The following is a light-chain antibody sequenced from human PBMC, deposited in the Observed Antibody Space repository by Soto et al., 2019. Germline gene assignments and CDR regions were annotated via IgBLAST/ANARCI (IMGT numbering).Light chain of an antibody. CDR3: RSFTSRFTFV. Sequence: QSVLTQPASVSGSPGQSIAISCTGTRSDVGAYNYVSWYQQHPGKAPKLMISEVTNRPSGVSDRFSGSKSGNTASLTISGLQAEDEADYYCRSFTSRFTFVFGTGTKVTAL. CDR1: RSDVGAYNY. V-gene: IGLV2-14*01. J-gene: IGLJ1*01. CDR2: EVT.